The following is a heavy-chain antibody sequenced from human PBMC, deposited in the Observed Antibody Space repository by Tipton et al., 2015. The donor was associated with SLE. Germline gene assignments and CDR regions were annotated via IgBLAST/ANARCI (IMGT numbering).Heavy chain of an antibody. Sequence: TLSLTCTVSGGSISSQSYYWGWIRQPPGKGTEWIGSIYDSGSTFYNPSLRSRVAMSVDTTNNQFSLELNSVTAADTAVYHCARQVHRSSSADWFDPWGQGTLVTVTS. CDR2: IYDSGST. J-gene: IGHJ5*02. CDR1: GGSISSQSYY. V-gene: IGHV4-39*01. D-gene: IGHD6-6*01. CDR3: ARQVHRSSSADWFDP.